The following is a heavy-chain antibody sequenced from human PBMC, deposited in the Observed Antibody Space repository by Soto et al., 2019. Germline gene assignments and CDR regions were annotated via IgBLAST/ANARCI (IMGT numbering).Heavy chain of an antibody. Sequence: GGSLRIACAASGLTFSIYYMSWIRKAPGKGLEWVSYISSSSSYTNYADSVKGRFTISRDNAKNSLYLQMNSLRAEDTAVYYCARGSHGYNWKLVSYCGQGTLVTVSS. CDR2: ISSSSSYT. CDR1: GLTFSIYY. D-gene: IGHD1-20*01. CDR3: ARGSHGYNWKLVSY. J-gene: IGHJ4*02. V-gene: IGHV3-11*06.